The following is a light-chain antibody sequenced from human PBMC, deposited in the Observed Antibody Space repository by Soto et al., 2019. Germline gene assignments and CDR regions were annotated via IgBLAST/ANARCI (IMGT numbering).Light chain of an antibody. V-gene: IGKV1-39*01. Sequence: DIQMTQSPSSLSASVGDRVTITCRASQSISSYLNWYQQKPGKAPKLLIYAASSLQSGVPSRFSGSGSGTEFTLTISSLQPEDFATYYCQQANSFPPWTFGQGTKVDIK. CDR2: AAS. CDR3: QQANSFPPWT. J-gene: IGKJ1*01. CDR1: QSISSY.